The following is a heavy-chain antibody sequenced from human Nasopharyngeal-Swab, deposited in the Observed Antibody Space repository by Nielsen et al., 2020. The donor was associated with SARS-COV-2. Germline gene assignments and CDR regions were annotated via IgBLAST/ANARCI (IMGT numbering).Heavy chain of an antibody. V-gene: IGHV4-59*01. D-gene: IGHD4-23*01. Sequence: SETLSLTCTVSGGSISYYYWNWIRQPPGKGLEWIGYIYYSGSTNYNPSLKSRVTISVDTSKNQFSLKLSSVTAADTAVYYCARDISVSVDDYGGNWANYYYGMDVWGQGTTVTVSS. CDR2: IYYSGST. CDR1: GGSISYYY. J-gene: IGHJ6*02. CDR3: ARDISVSVDDYGGNWANYYYGMDV.